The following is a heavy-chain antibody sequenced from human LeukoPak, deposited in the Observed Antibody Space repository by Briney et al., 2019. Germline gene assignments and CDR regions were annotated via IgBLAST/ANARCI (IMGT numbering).Heavy chain of an antibody. J-gene: IGHJ4*02. CDR2: IKSKTDGGTT. V-gene: IGHV3-15*01. D-gene: IGHD3-9*01. CDR3: TARYFDWLFQDY. Sequence: GGSLRLSCAASGFTFSNAWMSWFRQAPGKGREWVGRIKSKTDGGTTDYAAPVKGRFTISRDDSKNTLYLQMNSLKTEDTAVYYCTARYFDWLFQDYWGQGTLVTVSS. CDR1: GFTFSNAW.